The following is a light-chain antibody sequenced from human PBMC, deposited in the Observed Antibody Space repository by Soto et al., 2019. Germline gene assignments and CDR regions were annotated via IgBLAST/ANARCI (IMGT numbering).Light chain of an antibody. CDR3: NSYTSSSTFV. CDR2: EVS. J-gene: IGLJ1*01. Sequence: QSALTQPASVSGSPGQSITISCTGTSSDVSGYNYVSGYQQHPGKAPKLMIYEVSNRPSGVSNRFSGSRSVNTASLTISGLQAEDDAEYYCNSYTSSSTFVFGTGTKLTVL. V-gene: IGLV2-14*01. CDR1: SSDVSGYNY.